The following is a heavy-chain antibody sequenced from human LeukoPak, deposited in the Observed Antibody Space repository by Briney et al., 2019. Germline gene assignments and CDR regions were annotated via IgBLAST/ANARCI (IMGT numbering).Heavy chain of an antibody. CDR2: IIPIFGTA. CDR3: ARQGVGATRERYFDY. V-gene: IGHV1-69*05. J-gene: IGHJ4*02. D-gene: IGHD1-26*01. CDR1: GGTFSSYA. Sequence: SVKVSCKASGGTFSSYAISWVRQAPGQGLEWMGGIIPIFGTANYAQKFQGRVTVTTDESTSTAYMELSSLRSEDTAVYYCARQGVGATRERYFDYWGQGTLVTVSS.